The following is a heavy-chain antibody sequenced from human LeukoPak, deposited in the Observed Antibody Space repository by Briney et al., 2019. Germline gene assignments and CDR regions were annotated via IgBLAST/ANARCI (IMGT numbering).Heavy chain of an antibody. V-gene: IGHV6-1*01. D-gene: IGHD3-10*01. CDR2: TYYRSKSHN. CDR1: GDSVSSNSVT. J-gene: IGHJ4*02. CDR3: ARSRGGYFDY. Sequence: SQTLSLTCAISGDSVSSNSVTWNWIRQSPSRGLEWLGRTYYRSKSHNDYAVSVESRITINPDTSKNQFSLQLNSVTPEDTALYYCARSRGGYFDYWGQGTLVTVSS.